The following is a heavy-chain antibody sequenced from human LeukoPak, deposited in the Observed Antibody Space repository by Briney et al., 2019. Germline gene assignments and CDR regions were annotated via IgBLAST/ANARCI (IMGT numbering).Heavy chain of an antibody. CDR3: ARHGIYGGYSYGP. CDR2: INPNSGGT. Sequence: GASVKVSCEASGYTFTGYHMHWVRQAPGQGLEWMGQINPNSGGTDYAQKFQGRVTMTRDTSISTAYMELSRLRSDDTAVYYCARHGIYGGYSYGPWGQGTLVTVSS. V-gene: IGHV1-2*06. J-gene: IGHJ5*02. D-gene: IGHD5-18*01. CDR1: GYTFTGYH.